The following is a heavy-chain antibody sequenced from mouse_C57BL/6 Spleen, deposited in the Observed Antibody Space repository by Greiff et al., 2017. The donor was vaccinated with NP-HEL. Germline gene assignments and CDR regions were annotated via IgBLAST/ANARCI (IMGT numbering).Heavy chain of an antibody. CDR1: GYTFTSYW. Sequence: QVQLQQPGAELVMPGASVKLSCKASGYTFTSYWMHWVKQRPGQGLEWIGEIDPSDSYTNYNQKFKGKSTLTVDKSSSTADMQLSSLTSEDSAVYYCARPNSNYLSWFAYWGQGALVTVSA. CDR2: IDPSDSYT. J-gene: IGHJ3*01. D-gene: IGHD2-5*01. V-gene: IGHV1-69*01. CDR3: ARPNSNYLSWFAY.